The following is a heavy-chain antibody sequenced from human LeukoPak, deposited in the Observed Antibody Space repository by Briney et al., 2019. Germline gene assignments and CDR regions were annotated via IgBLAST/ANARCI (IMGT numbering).Heavy chain of an antibody. Sequence: PSETLSLTCTVSGGSISSYYWSWIRQPPGKGLEWIGYIYYSGSTNYNPSLKSRVTISVDTSKNQFSLKLSSVTAADTAVYYCARVVGGTHLNDYWGQGTLVTVSS. J-gene: IGHJ4*02. D-gene: IGHD2-2*01. CDR3: ARVVGGTHLNDY. V-gene: IGHV4-59*08. CDR1: GGSISSYY. CDR2: IYYSGST.